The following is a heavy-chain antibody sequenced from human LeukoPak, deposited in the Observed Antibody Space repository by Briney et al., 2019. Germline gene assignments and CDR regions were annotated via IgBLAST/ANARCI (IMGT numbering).Heavy chain of an antibody. Sequence: LETLSLTRTVSGGSISSSSYYWGWIRQPPGKGLELIGSIYYSGSTYYNPSLKSPVTISVDTSKNQFSLKLSSVTAADTAVYYCASNYCSSTSCYAFDIWGQGTMVTVSS. CDR1: GGSISSSSYY. CDR3: ASNYCSSTSCYAFDI. CDR2: IYYSGST. J-gene: IGHJ3*02. D-gene: IGHD2-2*01. V-gene: IGHV4-39*01.